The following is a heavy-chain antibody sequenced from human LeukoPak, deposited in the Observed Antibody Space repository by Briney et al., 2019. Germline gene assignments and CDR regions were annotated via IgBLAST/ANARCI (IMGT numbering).Heavy chain of an antibody. CDR2: ISGSGGST. CDR3: AKARRRLGELSFSYYFDY. Sequence: KSGGSLRLSCAASGFTFSSYAMSWVRQAPGKGLEWVSAISGSGGSTYYADSVKGRFTISRDNSKNTLYLQMNSLRAEDTAVYYCAKARRRLGELSFSYYFDYWGQGTLVTVSS. V-gene: IGHV3-23*01. D-gene: IGHD3-16*02. CDR1: GFTFSSYA. J-gene: IGHJ4*02.